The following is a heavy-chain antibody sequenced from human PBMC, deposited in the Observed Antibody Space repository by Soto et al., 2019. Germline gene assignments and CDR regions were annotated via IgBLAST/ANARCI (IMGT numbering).Heavy chain of an antibody. V-gene: IGHV3-9*01. D-gene: IGHD6-19*01. Sequence: HPGGTLRLSCAASGFTFGDYAMQWVRQAQGKGLEWVSAISWNSGSIDYADSVKGRFTISRDNAKNSLYLQMNSLRAEDTALYYCAKSHTTSGWYVTTDYWGQGTRVTVSS. CDR3: AKSHTTSGWYVTTDY. CDR2: ISWNSGSI. J-gene: IGHJ4*02. CDR1: GFTFGDYA.